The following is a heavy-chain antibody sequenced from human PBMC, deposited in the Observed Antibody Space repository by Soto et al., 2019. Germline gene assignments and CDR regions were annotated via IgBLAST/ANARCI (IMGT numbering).Heavy chain of an antibody. Sequence: TGGSLRLSCAASGFTFSDYVMTWFRQAPGKGLEWVSSISGSGGSTYYADSVKGRFTISRDNSKNTLYLQMNSLRAEDTAVYYCAKAFWSGYYTSYYYYGMDVWGQGTTVTVSS. CDR3: AKAFWSGYYTSYYYYGMDV. D-gene: IGHD3-3*01. CDR1: GFTFSDYV. CDR2: ISGSGGST. V-gene: IGHV3-23*01. J-gene: IGHJ6*02.